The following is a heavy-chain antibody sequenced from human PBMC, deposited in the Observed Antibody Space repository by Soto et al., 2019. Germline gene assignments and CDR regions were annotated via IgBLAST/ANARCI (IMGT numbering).Heavy chain of an antibody. D-gene: IGHD5-12*01. Sequence: ASVKVSCKASGYTFTSYYVHWVRQAPGQGLEWMGIINPSGGSTSYAQKFQGRVTMTRDTSTSTVYMELSSLRSEDTAVYYCARYFSGYEDGMDVWGQGTTVTVSS. J-gene: IGHJ6*02. CDR2: INPSGGST. V-gene: IGHV1-46*01. CDR1: GYTFTSYY. CDR3: ARYFSGYEDGMDV.